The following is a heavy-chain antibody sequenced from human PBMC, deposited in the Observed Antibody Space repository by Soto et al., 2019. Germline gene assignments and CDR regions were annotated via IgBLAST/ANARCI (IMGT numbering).Heavy chain of an antibody. J-gene: IGHJ6*02. CDR3: ARDSVEGDGYYYYGMDV. V-gene: IGHV1-69*13. D-gene: IGHD2-15*01. Sequence: SVKVSCKASGGTFSSYAISWVRQAPGQGLEWMGGIIPIFGTANYAQKFQGRVTITADESTSTAYMELSSLRSEDTAVYYCARDSVEGDGYYYYGMDVWGQGTTVTVSS. CDR2: IIPIFGTA. CDR1: GGTFSSYA.